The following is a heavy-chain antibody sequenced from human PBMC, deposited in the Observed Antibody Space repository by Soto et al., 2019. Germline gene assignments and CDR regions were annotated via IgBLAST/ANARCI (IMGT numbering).Heavy chain of an antibody. CDR3: AREGYYDSSGYYLRGFDY. Sequence: KASETLSLTCTVSGGSVSSGSYYWSWIRQPPGKGLEWIGYIYYSGSTNYNPSLKSRVTISVDTSKNQFSLKLSSVTAADTAVYYCAREGYYDSSGYYLRGFDYWGQGTLVTVSS. J-gene: IGHJ4*02. D-gene: IGHD3-22*01. CDR1: GGSVSSGSYY. CDR2: IYYSGST. V-gene: IGHV4-61*01.